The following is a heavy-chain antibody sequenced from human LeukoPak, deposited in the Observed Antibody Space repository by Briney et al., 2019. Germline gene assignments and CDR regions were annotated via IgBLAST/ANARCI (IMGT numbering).Heavy chain of an antibody. CDR1: GFTFDDYA. Sequence: GGSLRLSCAASGFTFDDYAMHWVRQAPGKGLEWVSGISWNSGSIGYADSVKGRFTISRDNAKNSLYLRMNSLRAEDTALYYCAKGVWDDAFEIWGQGTMVTVSS. J-gene: IGHJ3*02. D-gene: IGHD3-16*01. V-gene: IGHV3-9*01. CDR3: AKGVWDDAFEI. CDR2: ISWNSGSI.